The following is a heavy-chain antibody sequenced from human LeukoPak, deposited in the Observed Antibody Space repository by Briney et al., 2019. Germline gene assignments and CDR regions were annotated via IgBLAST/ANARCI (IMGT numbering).Heavy chain of an antibody. Sequence: GGSLRLSCAASGFTFSSSAMGWVRQAPGKGLEWVAVIWYDGNNKYYADSVKGRFTISRDNSKNTLYLQMNSLRVEDTAVYYCARGSSSVTLPGDWGQGTLVTVSS. CDR1: GFTFSSSA. CDR2: IWYDGNNK. D-gene: IGHD2-2*01. J-gene: IGHJ4*02. V-gene: IGHV3-33*08. CDR3: ARGSSSVTLPGD.